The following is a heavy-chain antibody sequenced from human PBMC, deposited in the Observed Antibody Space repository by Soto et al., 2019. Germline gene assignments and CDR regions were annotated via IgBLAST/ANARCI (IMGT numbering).Heavy chain of an antibody. V-gene: IGHV4-34*01. D-gene: IGHD3-9*01. CDR3: AREGYDILTGYYIDY. J-gene: IGHJ4*02. Sequence: SETLSLTCAVYGGSFSGYYWSWIRQPPGKGLEWIGEINHSGSTNYNPSLKSRVTISVDTSKNQFSLKLSSVTAADTAVYYCAREGYDILTGYYIDYWGQGTLVTVSS. CDR1: GGSFSGYY. CDR2: INHSGST.